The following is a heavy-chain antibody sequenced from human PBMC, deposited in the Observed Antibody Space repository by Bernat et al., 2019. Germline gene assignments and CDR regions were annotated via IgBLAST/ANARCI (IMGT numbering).Heavy chain of an antibody. CDR2: IYYSGST. D-gene: IGHD6-19*01. V-gene: IGHV4-39*01. Sequence: QLQLEESGPGLVKPSETLSLTCTVSRGSISSSSYYWGWIRQPPGKGLEWIGSIYYSGSTYYNPSLKTRVTISVDTSKNQFSLKLSYVTAADTDVYYCARHASSGWYKYWFDPWGQGTLVSVSS. J-gene: IGHJ5*02. CDR3: ARHASSGWYKYWFDP. CDR1: RGSISSSSYY.